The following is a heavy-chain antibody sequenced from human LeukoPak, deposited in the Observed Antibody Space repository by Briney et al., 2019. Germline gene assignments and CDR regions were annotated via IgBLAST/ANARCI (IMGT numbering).Heavy chain of an antibody. CDR2: IKSKTDGGTT. CDR3: TTVGGYCSGGSCYDY. J-gene: IGHJ4*02. CDR1: GFTFSSYA. Sequence: GGSLRLSCAASGFTFSSYAMSWVRQAPGKGLEWVGRIKSKTDGGTTDYAAPVKGRFTISRDDSKNTLYLQMNSLKTEDTAVFYCTTVGGYCSGGSCYDYWGQGTLVTVSS. D-gene: IGHD2-15*01. V-gene: IGHV3-15*01.